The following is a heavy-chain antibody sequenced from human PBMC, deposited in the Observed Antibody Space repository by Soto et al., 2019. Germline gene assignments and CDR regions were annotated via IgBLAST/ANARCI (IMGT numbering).Heavy chain of an antibody. V-gene: IGHV4-4*02. J-gene: IGHJ4*02. Sequence: QVQLQESGPGLVKPSGTLSLTCAVSAVSISSGSFWGWVRQPPGKGLEWIGDIHHSGSTNYNPSPKSRVTIAVDTSKNPFSLKLNSVTAADTAVYYCARSAGWYAVHSWGQGILVIVSS. D-gene: IGHD6-19*01. CDR2: IHHSGST. CDR1: AVSISSGSF. CDR3: ARSAGWYAVHS.